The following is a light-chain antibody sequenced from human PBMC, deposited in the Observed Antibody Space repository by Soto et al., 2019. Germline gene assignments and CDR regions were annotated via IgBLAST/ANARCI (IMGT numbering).Light chain of an antibody. Sequence: QSVLTQPPSLSGTHGQTVTISCIGSRSNIGSAIVHWYQQLPGTAPNHLIYMNNQRPSGVPDRFSGSKSGTSDSLVITGLRPEDEADYYCVAWDDNLSSRVFGGGTKVTVL. CDR3: VAWDDNLSSRV. CDR2: MNN. J-gene: IGLJ2*01. CDR1: RSNIGSAI. V-gene: IGLV1-47*01.